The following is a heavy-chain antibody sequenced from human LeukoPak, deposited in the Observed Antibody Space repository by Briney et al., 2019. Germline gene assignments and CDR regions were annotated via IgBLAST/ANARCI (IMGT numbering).Heavy chain of an antibody. Sequence: ASVKVSCKASGDTFTNYHMHWVRQAPGRGLEWMGIIDPSGGSTTYAQNFQGRVTMTRDTSTSTVYMNLTSLRSEDTAVYYCARSEFSSAIWFDPWGQGTLVTVSS. D-gene: IGHD6-6*01. CDR2: IDPSGGST. CDR3: ARSEFSSAIWFDP. CDR1: GDTFTNYH. J-gene: IGHJ5*02. V-gene: IGHV1-46*01.